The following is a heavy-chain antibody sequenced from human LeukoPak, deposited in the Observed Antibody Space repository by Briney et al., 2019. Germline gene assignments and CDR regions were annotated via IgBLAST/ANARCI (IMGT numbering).Heavy chain of an antibody. CDR1: GLTFGNYG. J-gene: IGHJ6*02. CDR3: ASLLLGDGMDV. D-gene: IGHD2-15*01. V-gene: IGHV3-30*03. Sequence: GGSLRLSCVASGLTFGNYGMNWVRQAPGKGLEWVAVIEYDGSNKYYVDSVKGRFTISRDNPKNTVYLQMNSLRAEDTAVYYCASLLLGDGMDVWGQGTTVTVSS. CDR2: IEYDGSNK.